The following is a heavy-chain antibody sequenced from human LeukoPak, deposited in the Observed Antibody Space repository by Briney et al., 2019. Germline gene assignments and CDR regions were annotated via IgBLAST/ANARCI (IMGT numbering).Heavy chain of an antibody. Sequence: ASVKVSCKASGYTFTGYYMHWVRQAPGQGLEWMGWINPNSGGTNYAQKFQGRVTMTRDTSISTAYMELSRLRSDDTAVYYCARESSKGQQPDYWGQGTLVTVSS. D-gene: IGHD6-13*01. CDR3: ARESSKGQQPDY. CDR1: GYTFTGYY. CDR2: INPNSGGT. J-gene: IGHJ4*02. V-gene: IGHV1-2*02.